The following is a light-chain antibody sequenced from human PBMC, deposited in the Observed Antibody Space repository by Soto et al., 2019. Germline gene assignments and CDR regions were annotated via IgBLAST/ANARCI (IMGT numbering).Light chain of an antibody. V-gene: IGKV3-11*01. Sequence: EIVVTQSPATLSLSPGERATLSCRASQSVSSYLAWYQQKPGQAPRLLIYDASNRATGIPARFSGSGSGTDFTLTISSLEPEDFAVYYCQQRSNWLGTFGPGTKVDIK. CDR2: DAS. CDR1: QSVSSY. J-gene: IGKJ3*01. CDR3: QQRSNWLGT.